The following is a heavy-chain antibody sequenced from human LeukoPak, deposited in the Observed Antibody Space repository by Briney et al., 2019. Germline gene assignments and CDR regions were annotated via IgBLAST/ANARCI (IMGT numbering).Heavy chain of an antibody. D-gene: IGHD1-26*01. CDR2: TFYRSKWYN. V-gene: IGHV6-1*01. CDR3: ARGGSYSFDY. J-gene: IGHJ4*02. CDR1: GNSVSSNSAA. Sequence: SQTLSLTCAISGNSVSSNSAAWNWIRQSPSRVLEWLGRTFYRSKWYNGYAVSVKSRITINPDTSKNQFSLQLNSVTPDDTAVYYCARGGSYSFDYWGQGTLVTVSS.